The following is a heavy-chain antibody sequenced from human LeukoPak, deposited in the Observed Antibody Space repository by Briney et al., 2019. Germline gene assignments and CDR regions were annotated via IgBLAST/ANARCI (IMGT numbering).Heavy chain of an antibody. CDR1: GFSFSTYG. J-gene: IGHJ4*02. CDR3: AKGPEEVTGYYFDY. CDR2: ISYDGRDK. Sequence: GGSLRLSCAASGFSFSTYGMRWIRQAPGKGLEWVAVISYDGRDKYYADSVKGRFTISRDKSKNTLYLQMSSLRPEDTAVYYCAKGPEEVTGYYFDYWGQGTLVTVSS. D-gene: IGHD2-21*02. V-gene: IGHV3-30*18.